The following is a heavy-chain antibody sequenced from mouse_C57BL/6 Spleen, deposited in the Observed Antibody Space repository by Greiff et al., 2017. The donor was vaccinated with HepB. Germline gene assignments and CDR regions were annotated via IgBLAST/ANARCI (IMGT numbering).Heavy chain of an antibody. D-gene: IGHD1-1*01. CDR3: ARSDYYGSSYAMYY. V-gene: IGHV1-64*01. Sequence: QVQLQQPGAELVKPGASVKLSCKASGYTFTSYWMHWVKQRPGQGLEWIGMIHPNSGSTNYNEKFKSKATLTVDKSSSTAYMQLSSLTSEDSAVYYCARSDYYGSSYAMYYWGQGTSVTVSS. J-gene: IGHJ4*01. CDR1: GYTFTSYW. CDR2: IHPNSGST.